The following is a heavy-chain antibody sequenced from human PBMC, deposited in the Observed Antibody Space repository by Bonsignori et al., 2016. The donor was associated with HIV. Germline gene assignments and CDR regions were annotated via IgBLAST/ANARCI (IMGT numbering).Heavy chain of an antibody. CDR3: VSGGGTFLLELHY. D-gene: IGHD5-24*01. V-gene: IGHV3-48*04. J-gene: IGHJ4*02. CDR1: GFTFNTYS. CDR2: ISSSSSSE. Sequence: EVQLVESGGGLIQPGGSLRLSCAASGFTFNTYSMNWVRQAPGKGLEWVAYISSSSSSEHYADSVKGRFTISRDNAKNSLFLQMNSLRVEDTGVYYCVSGGGTFLLELHYWGRGPWSPSPQ.